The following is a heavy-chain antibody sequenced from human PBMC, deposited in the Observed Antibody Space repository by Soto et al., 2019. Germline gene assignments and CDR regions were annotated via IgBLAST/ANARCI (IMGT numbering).Heavy chain of an antibody. V-gene: IGHV1-2*04. J-gene: IGHJ4*02. D-gene: IGHD3-3*01. CDR1: GYTFTGYY. Sequence: ASVKVSCKASGYTFTGYYMHWVRQAPGQGLEWMGWINPNSGGTNYAQKFQGWVTTTRDTSISTAYMELSRLRSDDTAVYYCARGITIFGVVITDTIDYWGQGTLVTVSS. CDR3: ARGITIFGVVITDTIDY. CDR2: INPNSGGT.